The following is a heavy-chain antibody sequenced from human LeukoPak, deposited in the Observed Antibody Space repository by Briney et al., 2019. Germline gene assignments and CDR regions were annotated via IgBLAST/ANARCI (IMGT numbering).Heavy chain of an antibody. CDR1: GGSISSYY. D-gene: IGHD6-13*01. CDR2: IYYSGST. J-gene: IGHJ6*02. Sequence: PSETLSLTCTVSGGSISSYYWSWIRQPPGKGLEWIGYIYYSGSTNYNPSLKSRVTISVDTSKNQFSLKLSSVTAADTAVYYCARRVAAAVGYGMDVWGQGTTDTVSS. CDR3: ARRVAAAVGYGMDV. V-gene: IGHV4-59*08.